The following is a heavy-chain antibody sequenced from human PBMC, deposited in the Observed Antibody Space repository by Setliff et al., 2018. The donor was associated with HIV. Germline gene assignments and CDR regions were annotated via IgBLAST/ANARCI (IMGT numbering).Heavy chain of an antibody. D-gene: IGHD3-22*01. CDR1: GFIFNIYG. CDR3: APDPADYDSRGTGY. J-gene: IGHJ4*02. Sequence: GGSLRLSCAASGFIFNIYGMSWVRQAPGKGLEWVSSISRSSDEIHYADSVKGRFTISRDNTKYSLYLQMNKVRAEDTAVYYCAPDPADYDSRGTGYWGQGTLVTVS. V-gene: IGHV3-21*01. CDR2: ISRSSDEI.